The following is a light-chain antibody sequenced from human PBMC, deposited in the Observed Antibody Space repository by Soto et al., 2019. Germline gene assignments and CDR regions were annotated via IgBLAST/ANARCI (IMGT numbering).Light chain of an antibody. CDR2: AAS. Sequence: DVQMTQSPSSLSASVGARFTITCRASQTISNYLNWYQQNAGDAPKVVIFAASILQSGVTSKFSGSGYVTDFTLIINTPHPDYLANSYYQPTHAVPLTFGQWTRL. J-gene: IGKJ5*01. V-gene: IGKV1-39*02. CDR1: QTISNY. CDR3: QPTHAVPLT.